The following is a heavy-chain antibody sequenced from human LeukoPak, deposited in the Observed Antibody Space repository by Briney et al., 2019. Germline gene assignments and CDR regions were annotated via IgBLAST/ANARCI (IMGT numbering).Heavy chain of an antibody. CDR2: ISYDGSNK. D-gene: IGHD5-24*01. V-gene: IGHV3-30*03. Sequence: GGSLRLSCAASGFTFSSYGLHWVRQAPGKGLEWVAVISYDGSNKYYADSVKGRFTISRDNSKSTLYLQMNSLRAEDTAVYYCSTEWLQFRVDYWGQGTLVTVSS. CDR1: GFTFSSYG. CDR3: STEWLQFRVDY. J-gene: IGHJ4*02.